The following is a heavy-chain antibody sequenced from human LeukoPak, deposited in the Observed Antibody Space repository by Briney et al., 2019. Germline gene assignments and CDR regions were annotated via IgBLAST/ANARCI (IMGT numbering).Heavy chain of an antibody. V-gene: IGHV3-7*01. CDR1: GFTFSSNW. Sequence: PGASLRLSCAASGFTFSSNWMSSVRQAPGKGMEWVANIKQEGSTTYYVDSVNGRFTVSRDNAKNSLYLQMNSLRAEDTAVYYCARDPAQYYYDSSGYYYMGEKYDAFDIWGQGTMVTVSS. CDR2: IKQEGSTT. J-gene: IGHJ3*02. CDR3: ARDPAQYYYDSSGYYYMGEKYDAFDI. D-gene: IGHD3-22*01.